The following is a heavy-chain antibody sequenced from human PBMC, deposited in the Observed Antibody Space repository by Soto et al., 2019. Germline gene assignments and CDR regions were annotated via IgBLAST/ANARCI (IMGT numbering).Heavy chain of an antibody. CDR2: IIPIFGTA. J-gene: IGHJ3*02. V-gene: IGHV1-69*01. D-gene: IGHD5-18*01. Sequence: QVQLVQSGAEVKKPGSSVKVSCKASGGTFSSYAISWVRQAPGQGLEWMGGIIPIFGTANYAQKFQGRVTITADESTSTAYMELSSLRSEDTAVYYCARDFSNAAMVFLGDAFDIWGQGTMVTVSS. CDR1: GGTFSSYA. CDR3: ARDFSNAAMVFLGDAFDI.